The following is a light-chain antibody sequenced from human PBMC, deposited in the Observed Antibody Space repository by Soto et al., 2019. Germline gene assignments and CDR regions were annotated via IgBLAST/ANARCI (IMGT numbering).Light chain of an antibody. V-gene: IGKV3-15*01. CDR1: QSVSSN. J-gene: IGKJ4*01. CDR2: DAS. CDR3: QQYKNSPLS. Sequence: EIVMTQSPATLSVSPGERATLSCRASQSVSSNLAWYQQKPGQTPRLLIYDASSRATGIPARFSGSGSRTEVTLTISSLQSEDFAVYYCQQYKNSPLSVGGGTNVEIK.